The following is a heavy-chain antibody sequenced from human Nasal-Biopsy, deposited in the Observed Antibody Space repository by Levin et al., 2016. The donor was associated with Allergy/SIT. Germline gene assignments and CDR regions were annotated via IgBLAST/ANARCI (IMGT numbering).Heavy chain of an antibody. CDR1: GFSFSMNV. Sequence: GGSLRLSCAASGFSFSMNVFHWVRQAPGKGLEWVALTSSDGRRSSYADSVEGRFSISRDNSKNILFLQMNSLSSEDTAVYYCVRDVGLTPIVHFDLWGQGTLVTVSS. D-gene: IGHD1-26*01. CDR2: TSSDGRRS. J-gene: IGHJ4*02. CDR3: VRDVGLTPIVHFDL. V-gene: IGHV3-30*04.